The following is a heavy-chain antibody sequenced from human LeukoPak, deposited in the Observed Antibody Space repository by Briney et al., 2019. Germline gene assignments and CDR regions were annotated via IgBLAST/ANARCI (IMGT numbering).Heavy chain of an antibody. CDR3: ARGVRGKDDAFDV. CDR1: GYSFTIYW. CDR2: FHPGDSDT. Sequence: GESLKISCKGSGYSFTIYWIGGVRQMPGKGLEWMGIFHPGDSDTRYSPSLQGQVTISADKSVSTAYLQWSSLKASDTAMYYCARGVRGKDDAFDVWGQGTMVTVSS. D-gene: IGHD3-10*01. J-gene: IGHJ3*01. V-gene: IGHV5-51*01.